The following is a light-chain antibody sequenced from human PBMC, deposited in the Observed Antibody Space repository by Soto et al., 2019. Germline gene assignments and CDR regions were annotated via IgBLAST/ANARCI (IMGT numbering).Light chain of an antibody. CDR3: QQHNQWPIN. Sequence: EIVMTQSPATLSVSPWETASLSCRASQSAGNFLAWYQQKPGQAPRLLIYYISTRATGIPARFSGSGSGTEFTLTINSLQSEDSAVYYCQQHNQWPINFGQGKRLEIK. CDR1: QSAGNF. CDR2: YIS. J-gene: IGKJ5*01. V-gene: IGKV3D-15*01.